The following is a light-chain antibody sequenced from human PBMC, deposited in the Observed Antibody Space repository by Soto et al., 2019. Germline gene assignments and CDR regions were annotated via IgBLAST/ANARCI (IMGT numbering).Light chain of an antibody. CDR1: QYVRNW. CDR2: KAS. V-gene: IGKV1-5*03. CDR3: QQYNTFSRT. Sequence: DIQMTQSPSTLSASVGDGVTISCRASQYVRNWLAWYQQKPGKAPRLLISKASSLQDGVPSRFSGSGSGTQFTLNITSLQPDDVATYYCQQYNTFSRTFGHGTRVDIK. J-gene: IGKJ1*01.